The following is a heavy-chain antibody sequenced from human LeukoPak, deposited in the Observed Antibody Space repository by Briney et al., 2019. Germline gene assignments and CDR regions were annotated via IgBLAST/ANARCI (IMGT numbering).Heavy chain of an antibody. CDR3: AREVELLVVDY. D-gene: IGHD1-7*01. CDR2: NSSSGSTI. CDR1: GFTFSSYE. Sequence: QAGGSLRLSCAASGFTFSSYEMNWVRQAPGKGLEWVSYNSSSGSTIYYADSVKGRFTISRDNAENSLYLQMNSLRAEDTAVYYCAREVELLVVDYWGQGTLVTVSS. V-gene: IGHV3-48*03. J-gene: IGHJ4*02.